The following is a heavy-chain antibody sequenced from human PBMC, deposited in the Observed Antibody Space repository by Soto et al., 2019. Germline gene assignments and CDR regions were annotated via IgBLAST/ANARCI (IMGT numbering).Heavy chain of an antibody. D-gene: IGHD3-10*01. Sequence: QITLKESGPTQVKPTQTLTLTCSFSGFSLNTDGEGVGWVRQPPGEALEWLALIYWDDDERYSPSLKTRLTITKDPSKNQVVLIMTNMDPVDTATYYCAPSRNLITEDAQVGDFDYWGKGTLVTVSS. CDR2: IYWDDDE. V-gene: IGHV2-5*02. CDR3: APSRNLITEDAQVGDFDY. J-gene: IGHJ4*02. CDR1: GFSLNTDGEG.